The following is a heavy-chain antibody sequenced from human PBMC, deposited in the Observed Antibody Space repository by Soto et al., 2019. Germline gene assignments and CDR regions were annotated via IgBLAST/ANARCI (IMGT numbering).Heavy chain of an antibody. CDR3: ASVGATGWYLDL. Sequence: GGSLRLSCAASGFTFSSYEMNWVRQAPGKGLEWVSYTSSSGSTIYYADSVKGRFTISRDNAKNSLYLQMNSLRAEDTAVYYCASVGATGWYLDLRGRGTRVTAPQ. D-gene: IGHD1-26*01. V-gene: IGHV3-48*03. CDR1: GFTFSSYE. CDR2: TSSSGSTI. J-gene: IGHJ2*01.